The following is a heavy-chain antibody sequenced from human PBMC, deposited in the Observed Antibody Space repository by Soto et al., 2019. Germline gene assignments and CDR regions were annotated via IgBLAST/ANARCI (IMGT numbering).Heavy chain of an antibody. J-gene: IGHJ3*02. Sequence: QEQLQQWGAGLLKPSETLSLTCAVYGGFVSSGNYYWSWIRQPPGKGLEWIGEMSHSGGTHFNPSLKRRVTISVDTSKNQCSLKMSSVTAADTALYYCARVERGTATTVVDAFDIWGPGTMVTVSS. V-gene: IGHV4-34*01. CDR1: GGFVSSGNYY. D-gene: IGHD1-1*01. CDR3: ARVERGTATTVVDAFDI. CDR2: MSHSGGT.